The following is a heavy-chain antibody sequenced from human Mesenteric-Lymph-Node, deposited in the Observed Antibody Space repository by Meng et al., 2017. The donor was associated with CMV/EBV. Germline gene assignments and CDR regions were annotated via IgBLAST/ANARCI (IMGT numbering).Heavy chain of an antibody. CDR1: GFTVSSNY. J-gene: IGHJ6*02. CDR3: ARALTGYQYYGMDV. V-gene: IGHV3-53*01. Sequence: GGSLRLSCAASGFTVSSNYMSWVRQAPGKGLEWVSVIYTGGTTYYADSVKGRFTISRDNSKNTLYLQMNSLRAEDTAVYYCARALTGYQYYGMDVWGQGTTVTVSS. CDR2: IYTGGTT. D-gene: IGHD3-9*01.